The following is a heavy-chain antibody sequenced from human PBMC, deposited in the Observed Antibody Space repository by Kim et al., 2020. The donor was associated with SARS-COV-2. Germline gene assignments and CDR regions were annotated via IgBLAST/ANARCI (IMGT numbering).Heavy chain of an antibody. J-gene: IGHJ3*02. V-gene: IGHV3-64D*06. CDR2: ISSNGGST. CDR3: VKGGRRFGWLRFYAFDI. CDR1: GFTFSSYA. D-gene: IGHD5-12*01. Sequence: GGSLRLSCSASGFTFSSYAMHWVRQAPGKGLEYVSAISSNGGSTYYADSVKGRFTISRDNSKNTLYLQMSSRRAEDTAVYYCVKGGRRFGWLRFYAFDIWGQGTMVTVSS.